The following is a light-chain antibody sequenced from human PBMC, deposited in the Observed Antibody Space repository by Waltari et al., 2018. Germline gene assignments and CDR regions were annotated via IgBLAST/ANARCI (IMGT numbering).Light chain of an antibody. V-gene: IGLV2-23*02. J-gene: IGLJ2*01. CDR1: SDDVEYYNL. CDR2: AVT. CDR3: SSYTGRSTMI. Sequence: QSALTQPASVSGSPGQSITLSCTGTSDDVEYYNLVSWYQQRPGKAPKLIIYAVTQRPSVVADRFSASKSGTTASLTISGLQAEDEATYYCSSYTGRSTMIFGGGTKVTV.